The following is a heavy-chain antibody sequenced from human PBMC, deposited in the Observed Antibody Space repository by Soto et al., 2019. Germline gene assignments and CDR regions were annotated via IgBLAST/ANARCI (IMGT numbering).Heavy chain of an antibody. CDR1: GYTFTSYG. V-gene: IGHV1-18*04. CDR2: ISAYNGNT. J-gene: IGHJ6*01. D-gene: IGHD3-3*01. CDR3: AREVRFWSGYLNYYYYGMDV. Sequence: GASVKVSCKASGYTFTSYGISWVRQAPGQGLEWMGWISAYNGNTNYAQKLQGRVTMTTDTSTSTAYMELRSLRSDDTAVYYCAREVRFWSGYLNYYYYGMDVWGQGTTVTVSS.